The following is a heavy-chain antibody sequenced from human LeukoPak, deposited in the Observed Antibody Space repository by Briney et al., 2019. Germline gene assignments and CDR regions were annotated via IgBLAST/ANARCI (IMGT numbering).Heavy chain of an antibody. D-gene: IGHD1-14*01. CDR3: AKVSGGGLYYDGMDV. Sequence: GGSLRLSCAASGFTFSSHAMSWVRQAPGKGLEWVSVISGSGGTTYYADSVKGRFTISRDSSKNTLYLQMNSLRAEDTAVYYCAKVSGGGLYYDGMDVWGQGTTVTVSS. CDR2: ISGSGGTT. J-gene: IGHJ6*02. V-gene: IGHV3-23*01. CDR1: GFTFSSHA.